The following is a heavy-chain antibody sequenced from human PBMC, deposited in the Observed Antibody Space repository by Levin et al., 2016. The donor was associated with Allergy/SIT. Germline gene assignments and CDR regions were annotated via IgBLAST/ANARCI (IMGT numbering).Heavy chain of an antibody. CDR2: IGSDGEN. Sequence: GESLKISCAASGFTFTTYDIHWFRQPTGKPLEWLSAIGSDGENYYSDSVKGRFTISRDNAKNSLYLQMNNLRAGDTAVYYCVRDYYDSSGYYKYGTFDYWGQGTLVTVSS. CDR3: VRDYYDSSGYYKYGTFDY. V-gene: IGHV3-13*01. J-gene: IGHJ4*02. CDR1: GFTFTTYD. D-gene: IGHD3-22*01.